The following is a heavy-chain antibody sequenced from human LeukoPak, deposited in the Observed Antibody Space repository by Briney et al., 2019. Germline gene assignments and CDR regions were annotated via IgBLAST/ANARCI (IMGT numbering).Heavy chain of an antibody. J-gene: IGHJ6*03. V-gene: IGHV1-2*02. CDR1: GYTFTGYY. CDR2: INPNSGGT. CDR3: ARGEKRGGWHNSVTFFYYYYYMDV. Sequence: ASVKVSCKASGYTFTGYYMHWVRQAPGQGLEWMGWINPNSGGTNYAQKFQGRVTMTRDTSINTAYMELTSLRSDDTAVYYCARGEKRGGWHNSVTFFYYYYYMDVWGKGTTVTVSS. D-gene: IGHD6-19*01.